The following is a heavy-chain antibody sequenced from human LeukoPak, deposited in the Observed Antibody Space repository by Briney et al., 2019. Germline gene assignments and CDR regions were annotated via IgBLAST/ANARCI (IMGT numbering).Heavy chain of an antibody. J-gene: IGHJ4*02. D-gene: IGHD3-10*01. Sequence: GGSLRLSCAASGFTVSSNYMSWVRQAPGKGLEWVSVIYSGGSTYYADSVKGRFNISRDNSKNTLYLQMNSLRAEDTAVYYCTTGFGELLGALFDYWGQGTLITVSS. CDR2: IYSGGST. CDR1: GFTVSSNY. V-gene: IGHV3-66*01. CDR3: TTGFGELLGALFDY.